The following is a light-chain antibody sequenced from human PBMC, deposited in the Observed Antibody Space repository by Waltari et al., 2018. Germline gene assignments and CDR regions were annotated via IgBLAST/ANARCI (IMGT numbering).Light chain of an antibody. V-gene: IGLV3-21*04. Sequence: SYVLTQPPSVSVAPGKTASITCGGNNIESKSGNWYTQKPGQAPILVISYDSDRTSGIPERFSGSNSGNTATLTIIRVEAGDEADYYCQVWDANTDPGVFGTGTEVTVL. J-gene: IGLJ1*01. CDR1: NIESKS. CDR3: QVWDANTDPGV. CDR2: YDS.